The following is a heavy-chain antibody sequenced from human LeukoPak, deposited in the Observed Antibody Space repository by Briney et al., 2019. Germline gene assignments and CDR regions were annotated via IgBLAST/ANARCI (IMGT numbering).Heavy chain of an antibody. Sequence: SETLSLTCTVSGGSISSYYWSWIRQPPGKGLEWIGYIYYSGSTNYNPSLKSRVTISVDTSKNQFSLKLSSVSAADTAVYYCARGGVFYDFWSGSADYRGQGTLVTVSS. J-gene: IGHJ4*02. V-gene: IGHV4-59*12. CDR3: ARGGVFYDFWSGSADY. CDR1: GGSISSYY. D-gene: IGHD3-3*01. CDR2: IYYSGST.